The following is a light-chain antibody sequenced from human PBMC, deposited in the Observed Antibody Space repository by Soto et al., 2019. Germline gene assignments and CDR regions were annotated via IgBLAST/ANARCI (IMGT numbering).Light chain of an antibody. CDR1: SSNIGSNY. V-gene: IGLV1-47*01. CDR3: AAWDDSLSGPV. J-gene: IGLJ7*01. CDR2: RNN. Sequence: SVLTQPPSASGTPGQRVTISCSGSSSNIGSNYVYWYQQLPGTAPKLLIYRNNQRPSGVPDRFSGSKSGTSASLVISGLRSEDEADYYCAAWDDSLSGPVFGGGTQMTVL.